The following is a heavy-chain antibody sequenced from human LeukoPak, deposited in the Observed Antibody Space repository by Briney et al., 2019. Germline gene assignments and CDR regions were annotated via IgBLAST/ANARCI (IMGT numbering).Heavy chain of an antibody. CDR2: ISYDGRNK. CDR3: ARVNVCPRCHFDY. V-gene: IGHV3-30*04. Sequence: GRSLRLSCAASGFTFSSYAMHWVRQAPGKGLEWVAVISYDGRNKYYADSVKGRFTISRDNAKNTLYLQMNTLRAEDTAVYYCARVNVCPRCHFDYWGQGTLVTVSS. CDR1: GFTFSSYA. D-gene: IGHD3-16*01. J-gene: IGHJ4*02.